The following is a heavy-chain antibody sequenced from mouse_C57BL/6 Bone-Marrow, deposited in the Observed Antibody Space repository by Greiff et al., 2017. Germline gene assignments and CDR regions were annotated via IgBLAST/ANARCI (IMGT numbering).Heavy chain of an antibody. D-gene: IGHD1-3*01. CDR2: ISSGSSTI. CDR1: GFTFSDYG. V-gene: IGHV5-17*01. CDR3: APKIKDWYFDV. J-gene: IGHJ1*03. Sequence: EVQRVESGGGLVQPGGSLKLSCAASGFTFSDYGMHWVRQAPEKGLEWVAYISSGSSTIYYADTVKGRFTISRDNAKNTLFLQMTSLRSEDTAMYYCAPKIKDWYFDVWGTGTTVTVSS.